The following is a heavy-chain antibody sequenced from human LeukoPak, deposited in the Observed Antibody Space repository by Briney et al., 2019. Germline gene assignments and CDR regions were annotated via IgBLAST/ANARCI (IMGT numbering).Heavy chain of an antibody. D-gene: IGHD5-12*01. CDR2: VYYSGST. Sequence: SETLSLTCTVSGGSIRSSSYYWGWIRQPPGKGLEWIGSVYYSGSTYYNPCLKSRVTIFVDTSKNQFSLKLSSVTAADTAVYYCAIVATMTGRWFDPWGQGTLVTVSS. CDR3: AIVATMTGRWFDP. J-gene: IGHJ5*02. V-gene: IGHV4-39*01. CDR1: GGSIRSSSYY.